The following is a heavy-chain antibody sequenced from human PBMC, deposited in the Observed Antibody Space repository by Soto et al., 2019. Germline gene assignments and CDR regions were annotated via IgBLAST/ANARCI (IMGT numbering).Heavy chain of an antibody. V-gene: IGHV4-34*01. CDR2: INHSGST. J-gene: IGHJ1*01. D-gene: IGHD3-10*01. Sequence: QVQLQQWAARLLTSAELLFTCSAVDGGSFSGYYWRWLRQPPGKGLEWGGEINHSGSTNYNPSLKSRVTISVDTSKNQFSLKLSSVTAADTAVYYCARGMRITMVRGVTKYFQHWGQGTLVTVSS. CDR3: ARGMRITMVRGVTKYFQH. CDR1: GGSFSGYY.